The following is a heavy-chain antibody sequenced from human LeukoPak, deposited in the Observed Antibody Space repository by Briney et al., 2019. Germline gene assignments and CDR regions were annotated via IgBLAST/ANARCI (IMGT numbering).Heavy chain of an antibody. V-gene: IGHV1-46*01. J-gene: IGHJ4*02. CDR1: GYTFTNYY. CDR2: ISPSGGTT. CDR3: ARDLSGNKYGHFDY. Sequence: ASVKVSCKASGYTFTNYYFHWVRQAPGQGLEWVGIISPSGGTTNYAQKFQGRLTMTRGTSTSTVYMELSSLRSEDTAVYYCARDLSGNKYGHFDYWGQGTLVTVSS. D-gene: IGHD1-26*01.